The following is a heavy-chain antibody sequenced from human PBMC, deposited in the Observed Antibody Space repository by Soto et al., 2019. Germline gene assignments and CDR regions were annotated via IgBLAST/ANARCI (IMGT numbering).Heavy chain of an antibody. Sequence: SETRSRTCTVSPSSISRSSYTWAWIRQPPAKRMKRLGPLYYSGTTYYNPSLKSRVTISVDTAMNQFSLNLSSVTAADTAVYYCATRQGGSYNWFDPWGQGTLVSVS. CDR1: PSSISRSSYT. J-gene: IGHJ5*02. CDR2: LYYSGTT. V-gene: IGHV4-39*01. D-gene: IGHD2-15*01. CDR3: ATRQGGSYNWFDP.